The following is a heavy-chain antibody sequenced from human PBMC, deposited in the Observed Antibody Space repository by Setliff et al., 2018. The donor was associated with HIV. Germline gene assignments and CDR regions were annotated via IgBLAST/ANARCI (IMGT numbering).Heavy chain of an antibody. Sequence: LRLSCVASGFSFSTYGLCWVRQAPGEGLEWVSCISGRGDITYYADSLKGRFTISRDNPKNTLYLQMNSLRAEDTAVYYCARVGVGATVFFDYWGQGTLVTVSS. V-gene: IGHV3-23*01. CDR2: ISGRGDIT. CDR3: ARVGVGATVFFDY. D-gene: IGHD1-26*01. J-gene: IGHJ4*02. CDR1: GFSFSTYG.